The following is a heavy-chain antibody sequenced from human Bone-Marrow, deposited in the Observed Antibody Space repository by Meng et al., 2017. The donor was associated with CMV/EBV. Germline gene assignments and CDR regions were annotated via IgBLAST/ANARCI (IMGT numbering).Heavy chain of an antibody. CDR2: INPTSGGT. V-gene: IGHV1-2*02. J-gene: IGHJ4*02. D-gene: IGHD4-23*01. Sequence: SAKASGYTFTGYYMRWVRQAPGQGLEWMGWINPTSGGTNYAQKFQGRVTMTRDTSISTAYMELSRLRSDDTAVYYCAREGGNSALDYWGQGTLVTVSS. CDR1: GYTFTGYY. CDR3: AREGGNSALDY.